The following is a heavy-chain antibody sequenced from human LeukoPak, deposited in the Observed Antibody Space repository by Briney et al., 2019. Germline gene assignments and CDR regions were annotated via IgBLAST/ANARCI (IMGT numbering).Heavy chain of an antibody. Sequence: GGSLRLSCAASGFTFSSYSMNWVRQAPGKGLEWVSSISSSSSYIYYADSVKGRFTISRDNAKNSLYLQMNSLRAEDTAVYYCARAPAGYCSSTSCRTDYYYGMGVWGKGTTVTVSS. CDR1: GFTFSSYS. J-gene: IGHJ6*04. CDR2: ISSSSSYI. D-gene: IGHD2-2*01. CDR3: ARAPAGYCSSTSCRTDYYYGMGV. V-gene: IGHV3-21*01.